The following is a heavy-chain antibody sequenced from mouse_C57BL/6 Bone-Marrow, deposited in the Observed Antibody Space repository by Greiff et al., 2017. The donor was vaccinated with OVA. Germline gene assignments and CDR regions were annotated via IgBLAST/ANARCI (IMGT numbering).Heavy chain of an antibody. Sequence: QVQLQQSGAELVRPGTSVKMSCKASGYTFTNYWIGWAKQRPGHGLEWIGVIYPGGGYTNYNEKFKGRAKLTADKSSSPAYMQFSSLTSEDSAIYYCARYDFYFDYWGQGTTLTVSA. CDR1: GYTFTNYW. V-gene: IGHV1-63*01. CDR3: ARYDFYFDY. CDR2: IYPGGGYT. D-gene: IGHD2-13*01. J-gene: IGHJ2*01.